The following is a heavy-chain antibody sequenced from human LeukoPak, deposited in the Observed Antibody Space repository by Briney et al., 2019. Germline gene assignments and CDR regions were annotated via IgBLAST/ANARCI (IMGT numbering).Heavy chain of an antibody. D-gene: IGHD3-22*01. Sequence: RTGGSLRLSCAASGFTFSSYAMSWVRQAPGKGLEWVSGIRASGGSTSYADSVKGRFTISRDNSKNTLYLQMNSLRAEDTAVYYCAKDPGGNYYDSSGYPNRFDYWGQGTLVTVSS. CDR2: IRASGGST. CDR3: AKDPGGNYYDSSGYPNRFDY. CDR1: GFTFSSYA. V-gene: IGHV3-23*01. J-gene: IGHJ4*02.